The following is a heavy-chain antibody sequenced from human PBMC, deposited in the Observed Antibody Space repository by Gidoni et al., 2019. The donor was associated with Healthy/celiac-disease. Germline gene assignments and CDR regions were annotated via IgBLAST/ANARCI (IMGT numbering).Heavy chain of an antibody. CDR3: ARVMGFTNLPTEYYYDSSGYTDAFDI. CDR2: IYHSGST. D-gene: IGHD3-22*01. J-gene: IGHJ3*02. V-gene: IGHV4-38-2*01. Sequence: QVQLQESGPGLVKPSETLSLTCAVSGYSISSGYYWGWIRQPPGKGLEWIGSIYHSGSTYYNPSLKSRVTISVDTSKNQFSLKLSSVTAADTAVYYCARVMGFTNLPTEYYYDSSGYTDAFDIWGQGTMVTVSS. CDR1: GYSISSGYY.